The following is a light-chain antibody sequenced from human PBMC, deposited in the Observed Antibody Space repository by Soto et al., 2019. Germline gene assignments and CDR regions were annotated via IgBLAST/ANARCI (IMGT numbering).Light chain of an antibody. Sequence: EIVLTQSPGTLSLSPGERATLSCRASQSVSSRSLAWYQQKPGQAPRLLIYGASNRATGIPDRFSGSGSATDFTLTISRLEPEDFVVYYCQQYGTSPQTFGQGTKVEIK. CDR1: QSVSSRS. CDR2: GAS. V-gene: IGKV3-20*01. CDR3: QQYGTSPQT. J-gene: IGKJ1*01.